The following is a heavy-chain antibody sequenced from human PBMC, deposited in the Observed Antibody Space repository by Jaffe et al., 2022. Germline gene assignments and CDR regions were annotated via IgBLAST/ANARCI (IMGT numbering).Heavy chain of an antibody. CDR3: ARRAGSGSATGAFDI. CDR1: GYSISSGYN. CDR2: VYHSGST. J-gene: IGHJ3*02. D-gene: IGHD3-10*01. V-gene: IGHV4-38-2*01. Sequence: QVQLQESGPRLVKPSETLSLTCAVSGYSISSGYNWGWIRQSPGKGLEWIGSVYHSGSTYYNPSLKSRVTISVDTSKNQFSLKLSSVTAADTAVYYCARRAGSGSATGAFDIWGQGTMVTVSS.